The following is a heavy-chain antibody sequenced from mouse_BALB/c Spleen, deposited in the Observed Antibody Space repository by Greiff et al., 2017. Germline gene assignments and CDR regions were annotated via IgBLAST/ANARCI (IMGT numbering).Heavy chain of an antibody. CDR2: IWWDDDK. Sequence: QVTLKESGPGILQPSQTLSLTCSFSGFSLSTSGMGVGWIRQPSGKGLEWLAHIWWDDDKRYNPALKSRLTISKDTSSNQVFLKIASVDTADTATYYCARIEGLRLSIYAMDYWGQGTSVTVSS. J-gene: IGHJ4*01. V-gene: IGHV8-8*01. D-gene: IGHD2-4*01. CDR3: ARIEGLRLSIYAMDY. CDR1: GFSLSTSGMG.